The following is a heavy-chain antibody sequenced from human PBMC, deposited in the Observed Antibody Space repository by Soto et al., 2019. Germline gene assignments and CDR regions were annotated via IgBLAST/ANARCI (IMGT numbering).Heavy chain of an antibody. V-gene: IGHV3-74*01. J-gene: IGHJ3*01. D-gene: IGHD2-21*02. CDR2: IHSDGSST. CDR3: ARGDRGAFDL. Sequence: GLQRVWWGAVWVTFGDFGVRRVRQAPGQGLVWVSRIHSDGSSTTYADSVKGRFTISRDNAKNTLYLQMNSLRAEDTAVYYCARGDRGAFDLWGQGTMVTVSS. CDR1: WVTFGDFG.